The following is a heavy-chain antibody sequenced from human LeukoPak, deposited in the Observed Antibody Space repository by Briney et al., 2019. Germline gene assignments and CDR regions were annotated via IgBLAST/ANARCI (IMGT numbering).Heavy chain of an antibody. J-gene: IGHJ4*02. V-gene: IGHV3-7*01. Sequence: GGSLRLSCAASEFTFINYWMSWVRQAPGKGLEWVANIKEDGSEKHYVDSVKGRFTISRDNAKNSLYLQMNSLRLEDTAVYYCARGGYSHFDYWGQGTLVTVSS. D-gene: IGHD5-18*01. CDR3: ARGGYSHFDY. CDR2: IKEDGSEK. CDR1: EFTFINYW.